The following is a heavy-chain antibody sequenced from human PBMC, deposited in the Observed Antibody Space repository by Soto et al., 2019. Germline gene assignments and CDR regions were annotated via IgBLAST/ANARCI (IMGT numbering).Heavy chain of an antibody. CDR2: INHSGST. V-gene: IGHV4-34*01. CDR1: GGSFSGYY. Sequence: SETLSLTCAVYGGSFSGYYWSWIRQPPGKGLEWIGEINHSGSTNYNPSLKSRVTISVDTSKNQFSLKLSSVTAADTAVYYCARGDVEIVVVPAAISSYYYYYMDVWGKGTTVTVSS. D-gene: IGHD2-2*01. CDR3: ARGDVEIVVVPAAISSYYYYYMDV. J-gene: IGHJ6*03.